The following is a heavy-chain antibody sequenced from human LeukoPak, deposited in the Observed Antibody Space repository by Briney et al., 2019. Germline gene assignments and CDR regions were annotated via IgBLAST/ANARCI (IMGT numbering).Heavy chain of an antibody. Sequence: PSETLSLTCTVSGGSISSSSYYWGWIRQPPGKGLEWIGSIYYSGSTYYNPSLKSRVTISVDTSKNQFSLKLSSVTAADTAVYYCARQGRIFNSSGWPFDYWGQGTLVTVSS. CDR2: IYYSGST. CDR3: ARQGRIFNSSGWPFDY. V-gene: IGHV4-39*01. J-gene: IGHJ4*02. D-gene: IGHD6-19*01. CDR1: GGSISSSSYY.